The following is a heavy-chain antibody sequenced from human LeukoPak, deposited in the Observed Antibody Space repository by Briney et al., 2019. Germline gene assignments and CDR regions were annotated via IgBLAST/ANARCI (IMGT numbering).Heavy chain of an antibody. V-gene: IGHV3-74*01. J-gene: IGHJ4*02. CDR1: AFTFVSYW. CDR2: INGYGSST. Sequence: GGSLRLSCAASAFTFVSYWMHWVRQAPGKGLVWVSRINGYGSSTDFADSVKGRFTISRDNAKNTLYLQMNSLRAEDTAVYYCARDAPGNTALDYWGQGTLVTVSS. CDR3: ARDAPGNTALDY. D-gene: IGHD5-18*01.